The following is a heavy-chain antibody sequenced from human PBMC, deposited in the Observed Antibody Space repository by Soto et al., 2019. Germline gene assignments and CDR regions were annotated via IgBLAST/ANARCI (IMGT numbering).Heavy chain of an antibody. CDR3: AKDQGSSWYEIDY. V-gene: IGHV3-23*01. CDR2: IRSSGEST. Sequence: GGSLRLSCIASGFTFTISAMTWVRQAPGKGLEWVSSIRSSGESTYYADSVKGRFTISRDNSKNTLYPQMNSLRAEDTAVYYCAKDQGSSWYEIDYWGQGTLVTVSS. D-gene: IGHD6-13*01. J-gene: IGHJ4*02. CDR1: GFTFTISA.